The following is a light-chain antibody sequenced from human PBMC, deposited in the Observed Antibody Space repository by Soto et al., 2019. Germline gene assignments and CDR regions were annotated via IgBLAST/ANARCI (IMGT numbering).Light chain of an antibody. Sequence: EIVLTQSPGTLSLSPGERATLSCRASQSVSSCCLACYQQKPGQAPRLLIYGASSRATGIPDRFTGSGSGTDFTLTISRLEPEDFAVYYCQQYGSSPPNTFGQGTKLEIK. V-gene: IGKV3-20*01. CDR2: GAS. CDR1: QSVSSCC. J-gene: IGKJ2*01. CDR3: QQYGSSPPNT.